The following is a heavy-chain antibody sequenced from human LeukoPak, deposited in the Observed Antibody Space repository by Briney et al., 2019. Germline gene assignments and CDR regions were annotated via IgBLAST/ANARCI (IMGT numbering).Heavy chain of an antibody. D-gene: IGHD6-19*01. J-gene: IGHJ5*02. CDR1: GFTFSNFE. CDR3: AREGGSGWYSGWFDP. V-gene: IGHV3-48*03. CDR2: IDFTGRTI. Sequence: GGSLRLSCAASGFTFSNFEMNWVRQAPGKGLEWLSYIDFTGRTIYYADSVKGRFTISRDNAKNSLYLQMNSLRAEDTALYYCAREGGSGWYSGWFDPWGQGTLVTVSS.